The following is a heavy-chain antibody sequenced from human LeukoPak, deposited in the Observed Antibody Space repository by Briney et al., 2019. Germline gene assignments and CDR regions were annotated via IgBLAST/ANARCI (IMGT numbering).Heavy chain of an antibody. CDR2: IYSGGST. CDR3: ARGRTATEPFDY. V-gene: IGHV3-53*01. CDR1: GFTVSSNY. J-gene: IGHJ4*02. Sequence: GGSLRLSCAASGFTVSSNYMSWVRQAPGKGLEWVSVIYSGGSTYYADSVKGRFTISRDNSKNTLYLQMNSLRAEDTAVYYCARGRTATEPFDYWGQGTLVTVSS.